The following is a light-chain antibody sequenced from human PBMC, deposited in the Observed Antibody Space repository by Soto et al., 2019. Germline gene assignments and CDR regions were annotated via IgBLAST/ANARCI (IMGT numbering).Light chain of an antibody. CDR2: GAS. Sequence: EIVLTQAPGTPSLSPGERATLSCRASQSVSSSYLAWYQQKPGQAPRLLIYGASSRATGIPDRVSVSGSGTDVTLTISSLQQEDFATDDCQQRYSTPRPFGQGTKVDIK. J-gene: IGKJ1*01. CDR3: QQRYSTPRP. V-gene: IGKV3-20*01. CDR1: QSVSSSY.